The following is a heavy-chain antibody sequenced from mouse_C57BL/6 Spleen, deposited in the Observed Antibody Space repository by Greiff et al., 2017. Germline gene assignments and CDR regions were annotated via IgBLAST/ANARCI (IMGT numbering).Heavy chain of an antibody. CDR2: IDPETGGT. Sequence: QVQLQQSGAELVRPGASVTLSCKASGYTFTDYEMHWVKQTPVHGLEWIGAIDPETGGTAYNQKFKGKAILTADKSSSTAYMELRSLTSEDSAVYYCTRKKPLFYYAMDYWGQGTSVTVSS. CDR3: TRKKPLFYYAMDY. J-gene: IGHJ4*01. D-gene: IGHD1-1*01. CDR1: GYTFTDYE. V-gene: IGHV1-15*01.